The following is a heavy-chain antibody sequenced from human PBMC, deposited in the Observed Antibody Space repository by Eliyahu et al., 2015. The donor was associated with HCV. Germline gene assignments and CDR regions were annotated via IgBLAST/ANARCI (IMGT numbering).Heavy chain of an antibody. CDR2: IYSGGST. J-gene: IGHJ3*02. CDR1: GFTVSXKY. V-gene: IGHV3-66*01. D-gene: IGHD2-21*01. Sequence: EVQLVESGGGLVQPGGSLRLSWAAXGFTVSXKYXXWVRQAPGKGLEWVSVIYSGGSTYYADSVKGRFTISRDNSKNTLYLQMNSLRAEDTAVYYCARVVWTDAFDIWGQGTMVTVSS. CDR3: ARVVWTDAFDI.